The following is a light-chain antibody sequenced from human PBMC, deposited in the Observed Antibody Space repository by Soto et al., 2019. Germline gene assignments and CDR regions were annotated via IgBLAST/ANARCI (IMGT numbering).Light chain of an antibody. V-gene: IGLV4-69*01. CDR2: VNSDGSH. CDR3: QTWGTGIHVV. Sequence: QPVLTQSPSASASLGASVKLTCTLSSGHSSYAIAWHQQQSEKGPRYLMKVNSDGSHSKGDGIPDRFSGSSSGAERYLTISSLQSEDEADYYCQTWGTGIHVVFGGGTKLTVL. J-gene: IGLJ2*01. CDR1: SGHSSYA.